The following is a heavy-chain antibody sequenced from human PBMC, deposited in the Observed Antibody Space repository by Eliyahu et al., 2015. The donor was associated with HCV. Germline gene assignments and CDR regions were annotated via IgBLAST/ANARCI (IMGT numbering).Heavy chain of an antibody. D-gene: IGHD3-3*01. J-gene: IGHJ3*02. CDR3: ARGGGTLRFLEWYQGDDAFDI. CDR1: GFTFSSYA. V-gene: IGHV3-64*01. CDR2: ISSNGGST. Sequence: EVQLVESGGGLVQPGGSLRLSCAASGFTFSSYAMHWVRQAPGKGLEYVSAISSNGGSTYYANSVKGRFTISRDNSKNTLYLQMGSLRAEDMAVYYCARGGGTLRFLEWYQGDDAFDIWGQGTMVTVSS.